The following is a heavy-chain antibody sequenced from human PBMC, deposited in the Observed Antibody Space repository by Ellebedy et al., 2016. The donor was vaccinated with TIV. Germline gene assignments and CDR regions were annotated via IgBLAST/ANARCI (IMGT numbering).Heavy chain of an antibody. Sequence: GGSLRLXCAASGFIFADYAMHWVRQGPGKGLEWVSGISWNSGKIGYSDSVKGRFTISRDNAKNTLYLQMNSLRGEDTGVYYCARDCSSGCFWGRGTLVTVSS. J-gene: IGHJ4*02. CDR2: ISWNSGKI. CDR1: GFIFADYA. V-gene: IGHV3-9*01. D-gene: IGHD6-19*01. CDR3: ARDCSSGCF.